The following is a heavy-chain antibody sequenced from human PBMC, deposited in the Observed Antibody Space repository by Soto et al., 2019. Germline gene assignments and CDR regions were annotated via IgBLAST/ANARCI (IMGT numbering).Heavy chain of an antibody. CDR1: GYTFTSYG. J-gene: IGHJ4*02. CDR2: IIPILGIA. Sequence: SVKVSCKASGYTFTSYGISWVRQAPGQGLEWMGRIIPILGIANYAQKFQGRVTITADKSTSTAYMELSSLRSEDTAVYYCARAGNYYDSSGPDYWGQGTLVTVSS. D-gene: IGHD3-22*01. V-gene: IGHV1-69*04. CDR3: ARAGNYYDSSGPDY.